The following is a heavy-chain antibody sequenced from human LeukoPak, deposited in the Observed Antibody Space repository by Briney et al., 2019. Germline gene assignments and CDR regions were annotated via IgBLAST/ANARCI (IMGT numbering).Heavy chain of an antibody. D-gene: IGHD6-19*01. CDR3: ATTLSGWSPPQTSYYSYYMDV. V-gene: IGHV3-23*01. Sequence: GGSLRLSCAASGFTFSSYGMSWVRQAPGKGLEWVSAISGSGGSTYYADSVKGRFTISRDNSKNTLYLQMNSLRAEDTAVYYCATTLSGWSPPQTSYYSYYMDVWGKGTTVTISS. J-gene: IGHJ6*03. CDR1: GFTFSSYG. CDR2: ISGSGGST.